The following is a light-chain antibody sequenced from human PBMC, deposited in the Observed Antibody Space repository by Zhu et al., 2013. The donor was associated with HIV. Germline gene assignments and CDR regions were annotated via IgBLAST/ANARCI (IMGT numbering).Light chain of an antibody. V-gene: IGKV1-5*03. J-gene: IGKJ1*01. CDR1: QSFGGG. Sequence: DIQITQSPSVLSASVGDRVTITCRASQSFGGGLAWYQQKPGKAPKLLIYQASTLENGVPSRFSGSRSETEFTLSINNLQPDDFATYYCHHYNTFSTFGQGTRV. CDR3: HHYNTFST. CDR2: QAS.